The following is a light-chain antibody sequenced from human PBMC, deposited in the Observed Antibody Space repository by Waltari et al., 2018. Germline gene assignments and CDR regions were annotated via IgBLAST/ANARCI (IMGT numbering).Light chain of an antibody. CDR1: PSVLYSSNNKNY. V-gene: IGKV4-1*01. CDR3: QQYYSSPLT. Sequence: DIVMTQSPDSLAVSLGERATLNCKSSPSVLYSSNNKNYLAWYQQKPGQPPKLLIYWASTRESGVPDRFSGSGSGTDFTLTISSLQAEDVAVYYCQQYYSSPLTFGQGTKLEIK. CDR2: WAS. J-gene: IGKJ2*01.